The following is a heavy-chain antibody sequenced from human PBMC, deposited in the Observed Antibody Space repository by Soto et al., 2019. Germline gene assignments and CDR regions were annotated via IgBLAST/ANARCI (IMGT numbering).Heavy chain of an antibody. D-gene: IGHD6-25*01. CDR3: ARGGGTGYNGWDV. J-gene: IGHJ6*02. V-gene: IGHV4-59*01. Sequence: PSETLSLTXTVSGGSISSYYWSWIRQAPGKGLEWIADISYSGTTNYNASLTRRVTISLDTSKSKFSQKRSCVSAADTEVYYCARGGGTGYNGWDVWGQGTTFTVSS. CDR2: ISYSGTT. CDR1: GGSISSYY.